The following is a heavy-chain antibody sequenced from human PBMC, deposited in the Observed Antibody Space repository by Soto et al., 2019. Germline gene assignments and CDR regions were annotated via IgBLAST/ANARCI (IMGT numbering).Heavy chain of an antibody. D-gene: IGHD4-17*01. J-gene: IGHJ4*02. CDR2: ISSSSSYI. Sequence: EVQLVESGGGLVKPGGSLRLSCAASGFTFSSYSMNWVRQAPGKGLEWVSSISSSSSYIYYADSVKGRITISRDNAKNSLYLQMNSLRAEDTAVYYCARGGGTTVVTDSGYWGQGTLVTVSS. CDR1: GFTFSSYS. V-gene: IGHV3-21*01. CDR3: ARGGGTTVVTDSGY.